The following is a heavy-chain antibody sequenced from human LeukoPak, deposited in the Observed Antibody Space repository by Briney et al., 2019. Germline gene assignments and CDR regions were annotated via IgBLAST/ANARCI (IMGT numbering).Heavy chain of an antibody. V-gene: IGHV6-1*01. D-gene: IGHD6-19*01. Sequence: SQTLSLTCAISGDSVSSKNGAWNWIRQSPSRGLEWLGRTYYRSKWYNDYAEFIQGRITINPDTSKNQFSLQLNSVTPEDTAVYFCARDMGTTGWYTFDYWGQGTLVTVSS. J-gene: IGHJ4*02. CDR3: ARDMGTTGWYTFDY. CDR2: TYYRSKWYN. CDR1: GDSVSSKNGA.